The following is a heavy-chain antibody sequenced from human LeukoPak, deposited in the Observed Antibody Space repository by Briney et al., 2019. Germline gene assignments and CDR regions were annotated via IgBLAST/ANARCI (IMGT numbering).Heavy chain of an antibody. Sequence: GGSLRLSCAASGFTFSSYWMSWVRQAPGKGLEWVANIKQDGSEKYYVDSVKGRFTISRDNAKNSLYLQMNSLRAEDTAVYYCASWPTVTTGGGAFDIWGQGTMVTVSS. J-gene: IGHJ3*02. D-gene: IGHD4-17*01. CDR3: ASWPTVTTGGGAFDI. CDR2: IKQDGSEK. V-gene: IGHV3-7*01. CDR1: GFTFSSYW.